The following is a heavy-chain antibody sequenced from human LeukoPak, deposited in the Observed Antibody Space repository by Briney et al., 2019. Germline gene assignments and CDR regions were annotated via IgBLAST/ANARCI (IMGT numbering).Heavy chain of an antibody. Sequence: SETLSLTCTVSGGFISSYYWSWIRQPAGKGLEWIGRIYTSGSTNYNPSLKSRVTTSVDTSKNQFSLKLSSVTAADTAVYYCARDRKLTGYYAPWFDPWGQGTLVTVSS. CDR2: IYTSGST. CDR1: GGFISSYY. CDR3: ARDRKLTGYYAPWFDP. D-gene: IGHD3-9*01. J-gene: IGHJ5*02. V-gene: IGHV4-4*07.